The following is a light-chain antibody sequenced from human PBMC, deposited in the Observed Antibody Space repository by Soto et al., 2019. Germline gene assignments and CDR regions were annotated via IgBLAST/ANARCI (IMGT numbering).Light chain of an antibody. Sequence: QSVLTQPASVSGSPVQSIAISCTGTSSDVGSYNYVSWYQQHPGKAPKLMIYDVSNRPSGVSDRFSGSKSGNTASLTISGLQAEDEADYYCTSYTSGSTYVFGTATKLTVL. V-gene: IGLV2-14*03. J-gene: IGLJ1*01. CDR1: SSDVGSYNY. CDR2: DVS. CDR3: TSYTSGSTYV.